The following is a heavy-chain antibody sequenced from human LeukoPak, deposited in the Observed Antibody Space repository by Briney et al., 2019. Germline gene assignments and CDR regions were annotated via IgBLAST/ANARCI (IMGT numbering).Heavy chain of an antibody. CDR3: AIEVYYSTTNCSDFDY. J-gene: IGHJ4*02. D-gene: IGHD2-2*01. V-gene: IGHV1-46*01. CDR2: INPSGGST. CDR1: GYTFTSYY. Sequence: GASVKVSCKASGYTFTSYYMHWVRQAPGQGLEWMGIINPSGGSTSYAQKFQGRVTMTRDTSTSTVYMELSSLRSEDTAVYYCAIEVYYSTTNCSDFDYGGQATLITVSS.